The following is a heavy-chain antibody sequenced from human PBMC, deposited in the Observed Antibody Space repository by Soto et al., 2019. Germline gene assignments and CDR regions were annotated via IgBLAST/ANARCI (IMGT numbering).Heavy chain of an antibody. V-gene: IGHV3-23*01. CDR2: ISGSGGSA. Sequence: PGGSLRLSCAASGFTFSTYAMSWVRQAPGKGLEWVSGISGSGGSAYYADSVKGRFTISRDNSKNTLYLQMNSLRAEDTAVYYCAGSSGWYRAFDIWGQGTMVTVS. J-gene: IGHJ3*02. CDR3: AGSSGWYRAFDI. D-gene: IGHD6-19*01. CDR1: GFTFSTYA.